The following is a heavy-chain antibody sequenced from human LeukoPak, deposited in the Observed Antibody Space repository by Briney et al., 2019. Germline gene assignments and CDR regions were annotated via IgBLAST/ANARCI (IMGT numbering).Heavy chain of an antibody. CDR1: GFTFSSYS. Sequence: PGGSLRLSCAASGFTFSSYSMNWVRQAPGKGLEWVSSISSSSSYIYYADSVKDRFTISRDNAKNSLYLQMNSLRAEDTAVYYCARASLGMITFGGVIVRHAFDIWGQGTMVTVSS. CDR2: ISSSSSYI. J-gene: IGHJ3*02. D-gene: IGHD3-16*02. CDR3: ARASLGMITFGGVIVRHAFDI. V-gene: IGHV3-21*01.